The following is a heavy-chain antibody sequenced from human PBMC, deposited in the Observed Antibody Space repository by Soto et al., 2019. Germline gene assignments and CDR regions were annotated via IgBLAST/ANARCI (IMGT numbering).Heavy chain of an antibody. CDR1: GFTFSSYS. J-gene: IGHJ6*02. V-gene: IGHV3-48*02. CDR3: ARDIGCSGGSCYYYGMDF. CDR2: ISSSSSTI. D-gene: IGHD2-15*01. Sequence: EVQLVESGGGLVQPGGSLRLSCAASGFTFSSYSMNWVRQAPGKGLEWVSYISSSSSTIYYADSVKGRFTISRDNAKNSLYLQMNSLRDEDTAVYYCARDIGCSGGSCYYYGMDFWGHATTVTVSS.